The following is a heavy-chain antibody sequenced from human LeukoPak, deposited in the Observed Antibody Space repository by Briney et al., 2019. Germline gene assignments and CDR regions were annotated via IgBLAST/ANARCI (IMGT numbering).Heavy chain of an antibody. CDR3: ARDKSRVTTRRGYFDY. CDR1: GFTFSSYA. J-gene: IGHJ4*02. Sequence: HPGRSLRLSCAASGFTFSSYAMHWVRQAPGKGLEWVAVISYDGSNKYYADSVKGRFTISRDNSKNTLYLQMNSMRAEDTAVYYCARDKSRVTTRRGYFDYWGQGTLVTVSS. V-gene: IGHV3-30*04. D-gene: IGHD4-17*01. CDR2: ISYDGSNK.